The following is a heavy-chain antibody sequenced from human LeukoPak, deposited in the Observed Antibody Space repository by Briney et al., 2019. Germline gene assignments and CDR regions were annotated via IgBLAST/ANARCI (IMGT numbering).Heavy chain of an antibody. D-gene: IGHD2-2*01. Sequence: GGSLRLSCAASGFTFSSYEMNWVRQAPGKGLEWISYISNNDNTVYYADSVKGRFTISRDNSKNTLYLQMNSLRAEDTAVYYCAKGLPHCSSTSCSPDYWGQGTLVTVSS. CDR2: ISNNDNTV. V-gene: IGHV3-48*03. CDR3: AKGLPHCSSTSCSPDY. CDR1: GFTFSSYE. J-gene: IGHJ4*02.